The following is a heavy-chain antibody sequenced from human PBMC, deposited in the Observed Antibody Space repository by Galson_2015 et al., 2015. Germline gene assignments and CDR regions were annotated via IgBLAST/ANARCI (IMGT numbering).Heavy chain of an antibody. CDR2: INHSGST. D-gene: IGHD3-3*01. Sequence: ETLSLTCAVYGGSFSGYYWSWIRQPPGKGLEWIGEINHSGSTNYYPSLKSRVAISVDTSKNQFSLKLSSVTAADTAVYYCARGVYNTIFGVAYYYYYYMDVWGKGTTVTVSS. V-gene: IGHV4-34*01. J-gene: IGHJ6*03. CDR3: ARGVYNTIFGVAYYYYYYMDV. CDR1: GGSFSGYY.